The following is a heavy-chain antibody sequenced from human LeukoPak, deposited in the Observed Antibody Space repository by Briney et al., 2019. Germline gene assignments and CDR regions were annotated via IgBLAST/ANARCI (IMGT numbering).Heavy chain of an antibody. CDR2: IHSDGST. CDR1: GFTVSSNY. CDR3: ARDGSSRSLQY. V-gene: IGHV3-53*01. J-gene: IGHJ1*01. Sequence: GGSLRLSCAASGFTVSSNYMSWVRQAPGKGLEWVSLIHSDGSTYYADSVKGRFTISRDNSKNTLYLQMNSLRAEDTAVYYCARDGSSRSLQYWGQGTLATVSS.